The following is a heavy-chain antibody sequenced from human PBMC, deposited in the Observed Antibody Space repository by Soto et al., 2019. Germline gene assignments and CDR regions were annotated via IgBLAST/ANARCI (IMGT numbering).Heavy chain of an antibody. J-gene: IGHJ4*02. D-gene: IGHD3-16*01. V-gene: IGHV3-30*18. CDR2: ISYDGSNK. Sequence: QVQLVESGGGVVQTGRSLRLSCAASGFTFSSYGMHWVRQAPGKGLEWVAVISYDGSNKYYVDSMKGRFTIFRDNSKNTLYLPMNSLRAEDTAIYYCAKDQDVVAGGVTAVTDYLVQGTQVTVS. CDR3: AKDQDVVAGGVTAVTDY. CDR1: GFTFSSYG.